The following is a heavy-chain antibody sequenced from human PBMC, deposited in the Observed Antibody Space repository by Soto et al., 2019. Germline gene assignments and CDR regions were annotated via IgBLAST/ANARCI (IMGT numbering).Heavy chain of an antibody. J-gene: IGHJ6*02. Sequence: EVQVVESGGGLVQPGRSLRLSCAASGFSFDDYAIHWVRQAPGKGLAWVSGISWNSGTIGYADSVKGRFTISRDNAKNSLYLQMNSLRDEDTALYYCAKSTGGTANGMGVWGQGTTVTVSS. CDR1: GFSFDDYA. V-gene: IGHV3-9*01. CDR3: AKSTGGTANGMGV. D-gene: IGHD2-8*02. CDR2: ISWNSGTI.